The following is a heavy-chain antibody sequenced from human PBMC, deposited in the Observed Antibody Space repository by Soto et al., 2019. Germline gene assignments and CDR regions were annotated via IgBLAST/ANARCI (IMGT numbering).Heavy chain of an antibody. CDR2: IIPLSETT. CDR1: GGTFSSYA. D-gene: IGHD2-2*01. Sequence: QVQLVQSGAEVKKPGSSVKVSCKASGGTFSSYAISWVRQAPGQGPEWMGGIIPLSETTNYAQKFQGRVTITADESKSTAYMELSSLRSEDTAVYYCARSQGSSTSLEIYYYYYYGMDVWGQGTTVTVSS. J-gene: IGHJ6*02. V-gene: IGHV1-69*01. CDR3: ARSQGSSTSLEIYYYYYYGMDV.